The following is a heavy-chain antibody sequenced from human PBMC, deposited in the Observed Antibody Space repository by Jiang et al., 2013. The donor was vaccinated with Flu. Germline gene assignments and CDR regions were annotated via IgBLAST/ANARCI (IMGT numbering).Heavy chain of an antibody. J-gene: IGHJ5*02. CDR1: GYTFSNSP. V-gene: IGHV7-4-1*02. D-gene: IGHD1-1*01. CDR2: INTKTGDP. Sequence: QSGSELQKPGASVKVSCKASGYTFSNSPINWVRQAPGQGLEWMGWINTKTGDPIYAQGFAGRFVFSLDTSVSTTYLQIRSLKAADTAVYYCARETWNVVGWFDP. CDR3: ARETWNVVGWFDP.